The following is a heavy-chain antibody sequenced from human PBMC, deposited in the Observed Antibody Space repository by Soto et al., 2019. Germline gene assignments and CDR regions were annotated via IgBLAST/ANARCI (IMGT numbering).Heavy chain of an antibody. CDR3: TSLWSSGWYKTKHTDRNFDY. Sequence: GGSLRLSCAASGFTFSNAWMNWVRQAPGKGLEWVGRIKSKTDGGTTDYAAPVKGRFTISRDDSKNTLYLQMNSLKTEDTAVYYCTSLWSSGWYKTKHTDRNFDYWGQGTLVTVSS. CDR2: IKSKTDGGTT. D-gene: IGHD6-19*01. J-gene: IGHJ4*02. CDR1: GFTFSNAW. V-gene: IGHV3-15*07.